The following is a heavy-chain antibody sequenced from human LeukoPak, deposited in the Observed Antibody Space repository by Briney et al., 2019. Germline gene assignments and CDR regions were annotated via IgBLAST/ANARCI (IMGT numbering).Heavy chain of an antibody. J-gene: IGHJ4*02. CDR1: GFSFSTYA. V-gene: IGHV3-48*03. D-gene: IGHD3-3*01. CDR3: ARDLMRFLEWVN. CDR2: VSSAGSHV. Sequence: GGSLRLSCVASGFSFSTYAMNWVRQAPGKGPEWVSYVSSAGSHVYYADSVRGRFIISRDNAKNSLYLQMNSLRAEDTAVYYCARDLMRFLEWVNWGQGTLVTVSS.